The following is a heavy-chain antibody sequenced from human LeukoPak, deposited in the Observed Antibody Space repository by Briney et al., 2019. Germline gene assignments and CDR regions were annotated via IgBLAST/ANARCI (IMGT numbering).Heavy chain of an antibody. CDR3: ARGVDYYDSSGLGAFDI. D-gene: IGHD3-22*01. V-gene: IGHV4-61*02. CDR1: GGSISSGSYY. J-gene: IGHJ3*02. Sequence: SETLSLTCTVSGGSISSGSYYWSWIRQPAGKGLEWIGRIYTSGSTNYNPSLKSRVTISVDTSKNQFSLKLSSVTAADTAVYYCARGVDYYDSSGLGAFDIWGQGTMVTVSS. CDR2: IYTSGST.